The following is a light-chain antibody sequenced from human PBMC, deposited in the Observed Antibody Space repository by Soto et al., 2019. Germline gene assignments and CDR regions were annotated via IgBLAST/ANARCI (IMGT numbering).Light chain of an antibody. Sequence: QSVLTQPRSVSGSPGQSVTISCTGTSSDVGGYNYVSWYQQQPGKAPKLMIYDVSKRPSGVPDRFSGSKSGNTASLTICGLQAEDEADYYCCSYAGSYTFYVFGTGTKLTVL. CDR1: SSDVGGYNY. V-gene: IGLV2-11*01. J-gene: IGLJ1*01. CDR3: CSYAGSYTFYV. CDR2: DVS.